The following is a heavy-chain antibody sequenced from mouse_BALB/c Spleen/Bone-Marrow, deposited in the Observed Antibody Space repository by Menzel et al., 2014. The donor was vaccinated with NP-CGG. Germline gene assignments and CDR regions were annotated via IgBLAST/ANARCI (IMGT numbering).Heavy chain of an antibody. V-gene: IGHV5-4*02. CDR2: ISDGGSYT. Sequence: DVMLVESGGGLVKPGGSLKLSCAASGFTFSDYYMYWVRQTPEKRLEWVATISDGGSYTYYPDSVKGRFTISRDNAKNNLYLQMSSLESEDTAMYYCANYYGSTWFAYWGQGTLVTVSA. J-gene: IGHJ3*01. CDR3: ANYYGSTWFAY. D-gene: IGHD1-1*01. CDR1: GFTFSDYY.